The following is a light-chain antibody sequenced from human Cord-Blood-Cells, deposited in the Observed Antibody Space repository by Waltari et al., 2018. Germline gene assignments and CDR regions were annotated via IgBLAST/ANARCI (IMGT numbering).Light chain of an antibody. Sequence: DIVMTQSPDSLAVSLGERATINCKSSQSVLYSSNNKNYLAWYQQKPGQPPKLLIYWAATREAGVPDPFSGSGSGTDFARTISSLQAEDVAVYYCQQYYSTPMYTFGQGTKLEIK. CDR1: QSVLYSSNNKNY. V-gene: IGKV4-1*01. J-gene: IGKJ2*01. CDR2: WAA. CDR3: QQYYSTPMYT.